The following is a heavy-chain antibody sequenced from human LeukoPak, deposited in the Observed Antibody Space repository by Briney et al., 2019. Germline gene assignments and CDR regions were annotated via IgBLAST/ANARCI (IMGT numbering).Heavy chain of an antibody. CDR2: IYYSGST. Sequence: SQTLSLTCTVSGGSISSGDYYWSWIRQPPGKGLEWIGYIYYSGSTYYNQSLKSRFTISVETTKNGFSLKLSSVTAADTAVYYCARAPAATNWFDPWGQGTLVTVSS. CDR1: GGSISSGDYY. CDR3: ARAPAATNWFDP. D-gene: IGHD2-15*01. J-gene: IGHJ5*02. V-gene: IGHV4-30-4*08.